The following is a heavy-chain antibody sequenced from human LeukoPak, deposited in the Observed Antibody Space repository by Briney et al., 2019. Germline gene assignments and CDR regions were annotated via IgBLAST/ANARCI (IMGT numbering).Heavy chain of an antibody. CDR2: INGLGDGT. V-gene: IGHV3-23*01. Sequence: GGSLRLSCTASGFSFTSYALSWIRQAPGKGLEWGSGINGLGDGTYYADSVKGRFSISRDNSRHTMYLQMNSLGAEDTAVYYCAKDRPNGMDAWGQGTTVTVSS. CDR1: GFSFTSYA. CDR3: AKDRPNGMDA. J-gene: IGHJ6*02.